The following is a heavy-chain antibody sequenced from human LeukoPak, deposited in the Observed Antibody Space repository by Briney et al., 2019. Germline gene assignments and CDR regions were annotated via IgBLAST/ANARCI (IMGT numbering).Heavy chain of an antibody. CDR2: IRYDGSNK. D-gene: IGHD3-16*01. Sequence: GGSLRLSCAASGFTFSSYGMHWVRQAPGKGLEWVAFIRYDGSNKYYADSVKGRFTISRDNSKNTLYVQMNSLRVDDTAVYYCAKAPRFGDHAAEYFYYYMDVWGKGTTVTVFS. J-gene: IGHJ6*03. CDR3: AKAPRFGDHAAEYFYYYMDV. CDR1: GFTFSSYG. V-gene: IGHV3-30*02.